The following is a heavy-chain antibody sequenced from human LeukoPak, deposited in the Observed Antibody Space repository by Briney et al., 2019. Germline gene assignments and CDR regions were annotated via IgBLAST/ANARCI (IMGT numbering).Heavy chain of an antibody. CDR2: ISYSGST. V-gene: IGHV4-39*01. Sequence: SETLSLTCTVSGDSISINSYSWGWIRQSPGKGLEWIGTISYSGSTHYNPSLKSRVTMSVDTSKNHCSLKLSSVTAADTAVFYCARHRGFTYVAEYYFDLWGRGSLVTVSS. D-gene: IGHD5-18*01. J-gene: IGHJ2*01. CDR1: GDSISINSYS. CDR3: ARHRGFTYVAEYYFDL.